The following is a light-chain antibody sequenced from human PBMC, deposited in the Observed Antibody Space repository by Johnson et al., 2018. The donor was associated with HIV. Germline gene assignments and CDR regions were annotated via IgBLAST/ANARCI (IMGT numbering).Light chain of an antibody. CDR2: DNH. Sequence: QSVLTQPPSVSAAPGQKVTISCSGSSSNIGNNYVSWYQQLPGTAPKLLIYDNHNRPSGIPDRLSGSKSGTSATLGITGLQTGDEADYYCGTWDSSLSAYVFGTGTKVTVL. J-gene: IGLJ1*01. V-gene: IGLV1-51*01. CDR3: GTWDSSLSAYV. CDR1: SSNIGNNY.